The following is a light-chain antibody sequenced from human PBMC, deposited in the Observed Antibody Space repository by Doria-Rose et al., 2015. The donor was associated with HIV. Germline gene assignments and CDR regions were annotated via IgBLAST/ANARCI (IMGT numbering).Light chain of an antibody. J-gene: IGKJ3*01. CDR1: QGISSS. Sequence: IQLTQSPSFLSASVGDRVTITCRASQGISSSLAWYQQKPGKALDLLIYATFTLQSGVPSRFSGTRSGTEFTLTINSLQPEDFATYYCQQLNSFGPGTKVDIK. CDR2: ATF. CDR3: QQLNS. V-gene: IGKV1-9*01.